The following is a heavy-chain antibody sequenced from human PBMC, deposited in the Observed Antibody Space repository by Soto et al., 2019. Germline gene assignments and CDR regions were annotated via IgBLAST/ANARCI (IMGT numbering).Heavy chain of an antibody. CDR3: AREGGAPYYYYVMDF. J-gene: IGHJ6*02. Sequence: ASVKVSCKASGYTFTKSGISWVRQAPGQGLEWMGWISTYNGDTNYAQTFQGRVTMTTDTSTSTAYMELRSLRSDDTAVYYCAREGGAPYYYYVMDFWGQGTPVTVSS. D-gene: IGHD3-10*01. V-gene: IGHV1-18*01. CDR2: ISTYNGDT. CDR1: GYTFTKSG.